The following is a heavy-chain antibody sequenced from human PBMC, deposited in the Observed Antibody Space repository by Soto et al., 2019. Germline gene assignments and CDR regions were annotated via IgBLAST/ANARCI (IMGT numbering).Heavy chain of an antibody. CDR2: IIPIFGTA. J-gene: IGHJ4*02. CDR1: GGTFSSYA. CDR3: ARAGRNRYNWNY. V-gene: IGHV1-69*13. Sequence: SVKVSCKASGGTFSSYAISWVRQAPGQGLEWMGGIIPIFGTANYAQKFQGRVTITADESTSTAYMELGSLRSEDTAVYYCARAGRNRYNWNYWGQGTLVTVSS. D-gene: IGHD1-20*01.